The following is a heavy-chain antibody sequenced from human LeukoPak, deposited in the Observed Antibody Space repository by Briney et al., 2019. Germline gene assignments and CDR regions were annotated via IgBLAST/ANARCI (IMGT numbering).Heavy chain of an antibody. CDR1: GGTFSSYA. D-gene: IGHD2-21*02. V-gene: IGHV1-69*13. CDR3: ARDNVVVTAIPGIYYYYGMDV. J-gene: IGHJ6*02. Sequence: ASVKVSCKASGGTFSSYAISWVRQAPGQGLEWMGGIIPIFGTANYAQKFQGRVTITADESTSTAYMELSSLRSEDTAVYYWARDNVVVTAIPGIYYYYGMDVWGQGTTVTVSS. CDR2: IIPIFGTA.